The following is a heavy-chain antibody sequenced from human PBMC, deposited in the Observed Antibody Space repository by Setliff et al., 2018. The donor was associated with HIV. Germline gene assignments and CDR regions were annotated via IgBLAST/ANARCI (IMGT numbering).Heavy chain of an antibody. V-gene: IGHV4-61*01. D-gene: IGHD2-21*02. CDR1: GDSVSSGSYY. CDR2: IYYSGTT. J-gene: IGHJ4*02. CDR3: ARQTATGTSATFDS. Sequence: SETLSLTCTVSGDSVSSGSYYWSWIRQPPGKGLEWIGYIYYSGTTNYNPSLKSRVTISVDTSKNQFSLKLSSVTAADTAVYYCARQTATGTSATFDSWGQGSLVTVSS.